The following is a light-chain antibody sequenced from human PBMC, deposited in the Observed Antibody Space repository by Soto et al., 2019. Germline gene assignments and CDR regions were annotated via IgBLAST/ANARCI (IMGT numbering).Light chain of an antibody. J-gene: IGLJ2*01. CDR1: SGSVSTNYY. V-gene: IGLV8-61*01. Sequence: QTVVTQEPSFSVSPGGTVTLTCGLSSGSVSTNYYPTWYQQTPGQTPRTLIYGTNTRSSGVPDRFSGSILGNKAALTITGAQADDESDYDCVLYMGSGSVVFGGGTKLTVL. CDR3: VLYMGSGSVV. CDR2: GTN.